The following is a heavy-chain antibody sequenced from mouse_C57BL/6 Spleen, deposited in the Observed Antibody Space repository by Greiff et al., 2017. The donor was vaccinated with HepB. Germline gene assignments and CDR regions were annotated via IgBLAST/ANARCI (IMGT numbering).Heavy chain of an antibody. J-gene: IGHJ4*01. CDR2: ISYDGSN. D-gene: IGHD1-1*01. CDR1: GYSITSGYY. V-gene: IGHV3-6*01. CDR3: ARRGVRYDAMDY. Sequence: DVKLQESGPGLVKPSQSLSLTCSVTGYSITSGYYWNWIRQFPGNKLEWMGYISYDGSNNYNPSLKNRISITRDTSKNQFFLKLNSVTTEDTATYYCARRGVRYDAMDYWGQGTSVTVSS.